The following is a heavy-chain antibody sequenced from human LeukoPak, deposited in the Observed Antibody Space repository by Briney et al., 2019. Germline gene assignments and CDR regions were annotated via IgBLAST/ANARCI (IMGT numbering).Heavy chain of an antibody. J-gene: IGHJ4*02. Sequence: PGGSLRLSCAASGFTFSSYGMHWVRQAPGKGLEWVAVISYDGSNKYYADSVKGRFTVSRDNSKNTLYLQMNSLSRDDTAVYYCVGVGGYDSSGFLDYWGQGTLVTVSS. CDR1: GFTFSSYG. CDR3: VGVGGYDSSGFLDY. V-gene: IGHV3-30*03. D-gene: IGHD3-22*01. CDR2: ISYDGSNK.